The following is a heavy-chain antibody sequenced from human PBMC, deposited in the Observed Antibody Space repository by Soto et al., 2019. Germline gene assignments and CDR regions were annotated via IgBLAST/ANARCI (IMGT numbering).Heavy chain of an antibody. Sequence: GGSMRLSCAASGLKFRNHKMHWVRQAPGKGLVWVSRISTDGSITDYADSVKGRFTVSRDNAKNTLYLQMNSLRVDDTAVYYCARDTNGLHYWGQGTLVTVSS. CDR2: ISTDGSIT. CDR3: ARDTNGLHY. D-gene: IGHD2-8*01. CDR1: GLKFRNHK. V-gene: IGHV3-74*01. J-gene: IGHJ4*02.